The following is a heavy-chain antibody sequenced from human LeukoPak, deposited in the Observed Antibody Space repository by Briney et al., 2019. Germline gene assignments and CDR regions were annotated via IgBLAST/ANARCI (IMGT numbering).Heavy chain of an antibody. V-gene: IGHV3-33*01. CDR3: ASAYCGGDCLIDY. Sequence: GGSLRLSCAASGFTFSSYGMHWVRQAPGKGLEWVAVIWYDGSNKYYADSVKGRFTISTDNSKNTLYLQMNSLRAEDTAVYYCASAYCGGDCLIDYWGKGTLVTVSS. CDR2: IWYDGSNK. D-gene: IGHD2-21*02. J-gene: IGHJ4*02. CDR1: GFTFSSYG.